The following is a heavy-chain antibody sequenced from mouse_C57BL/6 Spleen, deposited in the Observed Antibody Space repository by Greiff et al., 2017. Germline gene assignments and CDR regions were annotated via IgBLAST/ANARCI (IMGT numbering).Heavy chain of an antibody. D-gene: IGHD1-1*01. CDR1: GYAFSSSW. CDR3: ANYGSSYEGDYFDY. V-gene: IGHV1-82*01. Sequence: QVQLQQSGPELVKPGASVKISCKASGYAFSSSWMNWVKQRPGKGLEWIGRIYPGDGDTNYNGKFKGKATLTADKSSSPAYMQLSSLTSGDSAVYFCANYGSSYEGDYFDYWGPGTTLTVSS. CDR2: IYPGDGDT. J-gene: IGHJ2*01.